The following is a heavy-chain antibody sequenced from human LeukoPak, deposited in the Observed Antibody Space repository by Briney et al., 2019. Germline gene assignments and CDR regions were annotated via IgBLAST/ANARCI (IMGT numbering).Heavy chain of an antibody. D-gene: IGHD2-15*01. V-gene: IGHV3-23*01. Sequence: PGGSLRLSCAASGFTFSSYAMSWVRQAPGKGLEWVSSISDSDGSTHYADSVKGRFTISRDNSKNTLYLQMNGLRAEDTAVYYCARDIVAVVAYNWFDPWGQGTLVTVSS. CDR1: GFTFSSYA. CDR3: ARDIVAVVAYNWFDP. CDR2: ISDSDGST. J-gene: IGHJ5*02.